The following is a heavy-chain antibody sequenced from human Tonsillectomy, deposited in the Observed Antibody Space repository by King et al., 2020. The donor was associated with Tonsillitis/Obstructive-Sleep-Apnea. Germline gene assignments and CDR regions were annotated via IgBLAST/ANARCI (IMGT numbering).Heavy chain of an antibody. J-gene: IGHJ4*02. Sequence: QLVQSGGGLGQPGGSLRLSCAASGFTFSSYEMNWVRQAPGKGLEWVSYISSSGSIIYYADSVKGRFTISRDNAKNSLYLQMHSLRAEDTAVYYCARDGGYSNVDYWGQGTLVTVSS. CDR1: GFTFSSYE. D-gene: IGHD4-11*01. V-gene: IGHV3-48*03. CDR2: ISSSGSII. CDR3: ARDGGYSNVDY.